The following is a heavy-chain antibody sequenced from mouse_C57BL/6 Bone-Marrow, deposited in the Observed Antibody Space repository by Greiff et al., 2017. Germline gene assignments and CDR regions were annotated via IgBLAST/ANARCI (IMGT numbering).Heavy chain of an antibody. J-gene: IGHJ3*01. Sequence: VKLMESGAELARPGASVKLSCKASGYTFTSYGISWVKQRTGQGLEWIGEIYPRSGNTYYNEKFKGKATLTADKSSSTAYMELRSLTSEDSAVYFCAIYYYGSSLAWFAYWGQGTLVTVSA. V-gene: IGHV1-81*01. D-gene: IGHD1-1*01. CDR3: AIYYYGSSLAWFAY. CDR1: GYTFTSYG. CDR2: IYPRSGNT.